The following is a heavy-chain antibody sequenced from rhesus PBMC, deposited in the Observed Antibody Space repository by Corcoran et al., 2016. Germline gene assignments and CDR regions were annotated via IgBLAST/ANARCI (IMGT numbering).Heavy chain of an antibody. CDR3: ARDYYGSGYYTYFDY. J-gene: IGHJ4*01. D-gene: IGHD3-28*01. CDR1: GVSVRSSNW. V-gene: IGHV4-65*01. CDR2: ISGSSGST. Sequence: QVQLQESGPGLLKPSETLSLTCAVSGVSVRSSNWWRWIRQPPAKGLEWIGYISGSSGSTYYNPSLKSRVTISTDTSKNQFSLKLSSVTAADTAVYYCARDYYGSGYYTYFDYWGQGVLVTVSS.